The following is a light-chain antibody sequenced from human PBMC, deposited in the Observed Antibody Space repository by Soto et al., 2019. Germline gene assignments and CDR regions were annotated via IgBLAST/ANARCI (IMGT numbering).Light chain of an antibody. CDR3: QHYKMDSPWT. CDR1: QSITTW. Sequence: DIQMTQSPSTVSAYVGDSVTITCRASQSITTWLAWYQQRPGKAPKLLIYDVSSSQSGVPSRCSGSGSGTEFTLTISSLQPDDFATYYCQHYKMDSPWTFGQGTKVDIK. V-gene: IGKV1-5*01. J-gene: IGKJ1*01. CDR2: DVS.